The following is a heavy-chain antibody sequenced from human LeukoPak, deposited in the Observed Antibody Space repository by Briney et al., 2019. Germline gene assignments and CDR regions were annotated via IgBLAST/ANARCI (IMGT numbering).Heavy chain of an antibody. Sequence: GGSLRLSCAASGFTFSTYVMTWVRQAPGKGLEWVSAILGSGGGTYYTDSVKGRFTISRDNSKNTLYLQMNSLRAEDTAVYYCAKDQRGTSSYTYYFDCWGQGALVTVSS. CDR3: AKDQRGTSSYTYYFDC. CDR2: ILGSGGGT. CDR1: GFTFSTYV. D-gene: IGHD3-16*01. J-gene: IGHJ4*02. V-gene: IGHV3-23*01.